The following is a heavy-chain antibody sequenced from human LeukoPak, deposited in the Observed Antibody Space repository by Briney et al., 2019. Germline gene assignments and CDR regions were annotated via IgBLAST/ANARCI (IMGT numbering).Heavy chain of an antibody. CDR3: ARFFTVTTGLDY. J-gene: IGHJ4*02. Sequence: SETLSLTCTVSGDSIKSYYWTWIRQPPGKGLEWIAYMYYSESAHYNASLKSRVTISLDTSKNQFSLKLKSVTAADTAVYYCARFFTVTTGLDYWGQGTLVTVSS. D-gene: IGHD4-17*01. V-gene: IGHV4-59*01. CDR1: GDSIKSYY. CDR2: MYYSESA.